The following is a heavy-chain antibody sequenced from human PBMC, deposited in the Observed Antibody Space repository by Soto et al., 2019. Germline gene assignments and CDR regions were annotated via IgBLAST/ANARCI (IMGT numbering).Heavy chain of an antibody. Sequence: QVQLEQSGAEVKKPGASVKVSCKASGYTFTGYYIHWVRQAPGQGLERVGWINPNSGATNYAQKFQGRVTLTRDTSISTAYMVVSRLRSDDTAVYYCARHISGDSDGFDIWGQGTMVTVSS. D-gene: IGHD2-21*02. CDR2: INPNSGAT. V-gene: IGHV1-2*02. CDR1: GYTFTGYY. CDR3: ARHISGDSDGFDI. J-gene: IGHJ3*02.